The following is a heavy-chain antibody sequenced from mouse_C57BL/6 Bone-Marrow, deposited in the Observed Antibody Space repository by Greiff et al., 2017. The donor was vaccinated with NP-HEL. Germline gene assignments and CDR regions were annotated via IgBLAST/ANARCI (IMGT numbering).Heavy chain of an antibody. J-gene: IGHJ4*01. D-gene: IGHD2-4*01. CDR2: IYPGGGYT. CDR3: ARTTMITNYAMDY. Sequence: QVQLKQSGAELVRPGTSVKMSCKASGYTFTNYWIGWAKQRPGHGLEWIGDIYPGGGYTNYNEKFKGKATLTADKSSSTAYMQFSSLTSEDSAIYYCARTTMITNYAMDYWGQGTSVTVSS. V-gene: IGHV1-63*01. CDR1: GYTFTNYW.